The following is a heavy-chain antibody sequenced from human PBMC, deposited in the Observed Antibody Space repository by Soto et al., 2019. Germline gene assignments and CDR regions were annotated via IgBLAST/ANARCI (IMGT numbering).Heavy chain of an antibody. Sequence: QVQLQESGPGLVKPSETLSLTCTVSGGSVSSGSYYWSWIRQPPGKGLEWIGYIYYSGSTNYNPSLQSRVTISVDTSKNQFSLKLSSVTAADTAVYYCARLENYYYDSSGYINDYWGQGTLVTVSS. D-gene: IGHD3-22*01. CDR1: GGSVSSGSYY. CDR3: ARLENYYYDSSGYINDY. V-gene: IGHV4-61*01. J-gene: IGHJ4*02. CDR2: IYYSGST.